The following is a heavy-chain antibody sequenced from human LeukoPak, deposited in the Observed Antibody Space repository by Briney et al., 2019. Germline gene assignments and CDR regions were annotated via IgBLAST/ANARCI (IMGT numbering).Heavy chain of an antibody. V-gene: IGHV4-38-2*02. CDR1: GDSISSGYY. CDR3: ARGRSYFDY. Sequence: SETLSLTCTVSGDSISSGYYWGWIRQPPGKGLEWIGSIYHSGTTYYNPSLKSRVTISIDTSKNQFSLKLSSVTAADTAVYYCARGRSYFDYWGQGTLVTVSS. CDR2: IYHSGTT. J-gene: IGHJ4*02.